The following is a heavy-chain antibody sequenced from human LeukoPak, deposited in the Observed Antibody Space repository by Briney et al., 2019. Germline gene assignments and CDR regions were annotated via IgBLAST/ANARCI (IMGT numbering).Heavy chain of an antibody. CDR2: IYTSGST. CDR3: ARRYDSSGYYYLFDY. V-gene: IGHV4-4*07. J-gene: IGHJ4*02. CDR1: GGSISSYY. D-gene: IGHD3-22*01. Sequence: SETLSLTCTVSGGSISSYYWSWIRQPAGKGLEWIGRIYTSGSTNYNPSLKSRVTISVDTSKNQFSLKLSSVTAADTAVYYCARRYDSSGYYYLFDYWGQGTLVTVSS.